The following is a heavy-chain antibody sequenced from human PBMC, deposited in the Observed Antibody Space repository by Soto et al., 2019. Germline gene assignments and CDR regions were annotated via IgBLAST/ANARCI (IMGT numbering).Heavy chain of an antibody. CDR1: GYTFTSYV. V-gene: IGHV1-18*01. CDR2: ISAYNGNT. CDR3: ARSGAYNYRDFDY. D-gene: IGHD1-1*01. J-gene: IGHJ4*02. Sequence: GASVKVSYTASGYTFTSYVLSWVRQAPGQGLEWMGWISAYNGNTNYAQKLQGRVTMTTDTSTSTAYMELRSLRSDDTAVYYCARSGAYNYRDFDYWGQGTLVTVSS.